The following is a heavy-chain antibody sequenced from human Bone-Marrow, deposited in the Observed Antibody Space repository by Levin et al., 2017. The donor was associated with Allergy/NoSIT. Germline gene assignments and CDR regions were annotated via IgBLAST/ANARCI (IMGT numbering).Heavy chain of an antibody. J-gene: IGHJ3*01. CDR1: GESLTELS. V-gene: IGHV1-24*01. CDR3: ATTGPNHRDAFDV. D-gene: IGHD1-1*01. Sequence: GASVKVSCKVSGESLTELSMHWVRQAPGKGLEWMGGFDSEDGETIYAQHLQGRVTMTEDTSTHTAYMEVSSLRSDDTAMYYCATTGPNHRDAFDVWGQGTMVTVSS. CDR2: FDSEDGET.